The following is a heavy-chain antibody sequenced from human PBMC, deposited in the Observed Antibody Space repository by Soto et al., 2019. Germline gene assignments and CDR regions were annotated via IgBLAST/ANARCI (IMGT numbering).Heavy chain of an antibody. CDR3: ARVLYYGSGSYSPYGMDG. D-gene: IGHD3-10*01. CDR2: VSPPFRTS. V-gene: IGHV1-69*01. CDR1: GVSFNNNG. J-gene: IGHJ6*02. Sequence: QVQLVQSGAEVKKPGSSVKVSCKTSGVSFNNNGIGWVRQAPGHGLEWMGGVSPPFRTSTYARKFRGRISITADASTSTVNMELSSLTSEDTAQYYCARVLYYGSGSYSPYGMDGWGQGTTVTVSS.